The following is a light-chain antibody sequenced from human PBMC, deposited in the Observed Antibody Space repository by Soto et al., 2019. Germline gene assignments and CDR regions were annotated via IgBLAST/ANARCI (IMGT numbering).Light chain of an antibody. CDR2: GAS. V-gene: IGKV3-15*01. CDR3: QQYNAWPPT. Sequence: VLTQSPATLSVSPGERVTLSCRTSQSFGSRLAWYQQVPGQAPRLLIYGASSRETGISDRFSGGGSWTEFVLTISDLQSEDFGVYSCQQYNAWPPTFGQGIKV. CDR1: QSFGSR. J-gene: IGKJ1*01.